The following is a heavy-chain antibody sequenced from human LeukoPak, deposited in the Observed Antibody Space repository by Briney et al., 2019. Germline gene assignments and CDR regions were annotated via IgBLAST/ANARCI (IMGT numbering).Heavy chain of an antibody. CDR2: ISGSGGIT. V-gene: IGHV3-23*01. J-gene: IGHJ4*02. CDR1: GFTFSNYA. Sequence: GGSLRLSCAASGFTFSNYAMSRVRQAPGKGLEWVSVISGSGGITYYADSVKGRFTISRDNSKNTLYLQMNSLRAEDTAVYYCAKKSSGWYGDDYWGQGTLVTVSS. CDR3: AKKSSGWYGDDY. D-gene: IGHD6-19*01.